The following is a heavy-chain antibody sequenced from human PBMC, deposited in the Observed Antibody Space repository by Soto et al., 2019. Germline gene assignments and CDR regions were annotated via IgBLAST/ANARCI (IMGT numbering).Heavy chain of an antibody. CDR1: GGSISGYY. J-gene: IGHJ5*02. V-gene: IGHV4-59*01. Sequence: SETLSLTCAVSGGSISGYYWSWIRQPPGKGLEWIGCNSENTTYNPSLKTRVTISVDPSKNQFPLHLRHVTAADTAVYYCARVKFSSGYFNWLDPWGQGALVTVSS. CDR3: ARVKFSSGYFNWLDP. CDR2: NSENT. D-gene: IGHD3-3*01.